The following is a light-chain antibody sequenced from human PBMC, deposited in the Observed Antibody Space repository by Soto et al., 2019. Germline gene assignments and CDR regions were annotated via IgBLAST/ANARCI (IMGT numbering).Light chain of an antibody. CDR3: HQYYSIPRT. Sequence: DIVMTQSPDSLAVSLGERATINCKSSQSVLHSPTNNNYLAWYQKKPGQPPKLLIYWASTRESGVPDRCSGSGSGADFPHTINSLQAEVAAVYYCHQYYSIPRTFGQGTKVEIK. CDR1: QSVLHSPTNNNY. J-gene: IGKJ1*01. CDR2: WAS. V-gene: IGKV4-1*01.